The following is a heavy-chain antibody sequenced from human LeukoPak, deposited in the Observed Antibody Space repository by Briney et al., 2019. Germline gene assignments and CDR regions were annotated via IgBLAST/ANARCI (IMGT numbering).Heavy chain of an antibody. CDR1: RFTLDDYG. CDR2: INWNGDST. V-gene: IGHV3-20*04. Sequence: GGSLRLSCAASRFTLDDYGMRWVRQAPGKGLEWVSGINWNGDSTGYGDSVKGRFTISRDNARNSLYLQMNSLRAEDTAFYYCAREQRYCGSTSCYSFFDYWGQGTLVTVSS. CDR3: AREQRYCGSTSCYSFFDY. D-gene: IGHD2-2*01. J-gene: IGHJ4*02.